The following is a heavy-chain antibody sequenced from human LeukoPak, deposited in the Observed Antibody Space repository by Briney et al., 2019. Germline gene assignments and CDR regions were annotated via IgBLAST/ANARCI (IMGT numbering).Heavy chain of an antibody. V-gene: IGHV4-59*01. CDR2: IYYSGST. D-gene: IGHD3-10*01. Sequence: SETLSLTCTVSGGSISSYYCSWIRQPPGKGLEWIGYIYYSGSTNYNPSLKSRVNISVDTSKNQFSLKLSSVTAADTAVYYCARVGTYGSGSYLSWLDYWGQGTLVTVSS. J-gene: IGHJ4*02. CDR3: ARVGTYGSGSYLSWLDY. CDR1: GGSISSYY.